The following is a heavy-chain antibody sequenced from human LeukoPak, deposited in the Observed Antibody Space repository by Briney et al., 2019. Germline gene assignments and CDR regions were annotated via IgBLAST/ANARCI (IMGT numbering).Heavy chain of an antibody. CDR3: ARGYCSGGSCYNPPDY. CDR1: GFTFSSYS. CDR2: ISSSSSYI. D-gene: IGHD2-15*01. Sequence: PGGSLRLSCAASGFTFSSYSMNWVRQAPGKGLEWVSSISSSSSYIYYADSVKGRFTISRDNAKNSLYLQMNSLRAEDTAVYYCARGYCSGGSCYNPPDYWGQGTLVTVSS. J-gene: IGHJ4*02. V-gene: IGHV3-21*01.